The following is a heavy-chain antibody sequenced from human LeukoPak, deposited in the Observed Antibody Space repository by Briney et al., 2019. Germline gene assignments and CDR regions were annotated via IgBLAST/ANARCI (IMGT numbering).Heavy chain of an antibody. CDR1: GFTFSSYA. J-gene: IGHJ4*02. D-gene: IGHD2-2*01. CDR3: AISPARLDCSINSCYFDY. CDR2: ISGSGGST. V-gene: IGHV3-23*01. Sequence: HPGGSLRLSCAASGFTFSSYAMSWVRQAPGKGLEWVSAISGSGGSTYYADSVKGRFTISRDNSKNTLYLQMNSLRAEDAAVYYCAISPARLDCSINSCYFDYWGQGTLVTVSS.